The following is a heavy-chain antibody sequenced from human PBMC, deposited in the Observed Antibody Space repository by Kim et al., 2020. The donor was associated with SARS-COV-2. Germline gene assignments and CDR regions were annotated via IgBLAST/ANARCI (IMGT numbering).Heavy chain of an antibody. V-gene: IGHV3-11*05. Sequence: GGSLRLSCAASGFTFSDYYMSWIRQAPGKGLEWVSYISSSSSYTNYADSVKGRFTISRDNAKNSLYLQMNSLRAEDTAVYYCARAPYDSSGYPGWFDPWGQGTLVTVSS. J-gene: IGHJ5*02. CDR3: ARAPYDSSGYPGWFDP. D-gene: IGHD3-22*01. CDR2: ISSSSSYT. CDR1: GFTFSDYY.